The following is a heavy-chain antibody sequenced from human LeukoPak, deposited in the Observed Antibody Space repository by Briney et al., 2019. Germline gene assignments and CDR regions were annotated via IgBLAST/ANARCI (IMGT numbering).Heavy chain of an antibody. CDR1: GGSISISSYY. V-gene: IGHV4-39*01. D-gene: IGHD3-16*02. Sequence: PSETLCLTCTVSGGSISISSYYGGWIRQPPGKGLESIGSIYYSGSTYYNPSLKSRVTISVDTSKNQVSLKLSSVTAADTAVYYCARQEGGYVWGSYRWYYFDYWGQGTLVTVSS. J-gene: IGHJ4*02. CDR2: IYYSGST. CDR3: ARQEGGYVWGSYRWYYFDY.